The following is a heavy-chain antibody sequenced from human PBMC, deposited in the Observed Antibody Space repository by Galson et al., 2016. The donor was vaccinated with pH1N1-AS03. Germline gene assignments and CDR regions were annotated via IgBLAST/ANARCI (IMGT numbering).Heavy chain of an antibody. CDR3: ATVRGSASWGNSEI. CDR2: IYVSDSET. Sequence: QSGAEVKKPGESLKISCQRYGNRLTNYWIGWVRQMPGKDLEWMGIIYVSDSETKYSPSFQGRVTISADKSITTVYLQWSSLRASDTAMYYCATVRGSASWGNSEIWGQGTQVTVS. V-gene: IGHV5-51*01. CDR1: GNRLTNYW. J-gene: IGHJ4*02. D-gene: IGHD2-15*01.